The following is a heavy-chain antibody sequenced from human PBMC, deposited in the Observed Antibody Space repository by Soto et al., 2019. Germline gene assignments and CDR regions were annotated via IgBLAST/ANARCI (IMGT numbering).Heavy chain of an antibody. CDR3: ARFVAAAGRGGWFDP. V-gene: IGHV1-18*04. CDR2: ISAYNGNT. D-gene: IGHD6-13*01. CDR1: GYTFTSYG. J-gene: IGHJ5*02. Sequence: GASVKVSCKASGYTFTSYGISWVRQAPGQGLEWMGWISAYNGNTNYAQKLQGRVTMTTDTSTSTAYMELRSLRSDDTAVYYCARFVAAAGRGGWFDPWGQGTLVTVSS.